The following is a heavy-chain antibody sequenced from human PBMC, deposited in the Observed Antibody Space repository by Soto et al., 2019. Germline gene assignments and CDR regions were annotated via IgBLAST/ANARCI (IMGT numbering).Heavy chain of an antibody. D-gene: IGHD4-4*01. J-gene: IGHJ3*02. CDR1: GFTFSSYA. V-gene: IGHV3-30-3*01. CDR2: ISYDGSNK. Sequence: GGSLRLSCAASGFTFSSYAMHWVRQAPGKGLEWVAVISYDGSNKYYADSVKGRFTISRDNSKNTLYLQMNSLRAEDTAVYYCARDPSSNYTGDAFDIWGQGTMVTVSS. CDR3: ARDPSSNYTGDAFDI.